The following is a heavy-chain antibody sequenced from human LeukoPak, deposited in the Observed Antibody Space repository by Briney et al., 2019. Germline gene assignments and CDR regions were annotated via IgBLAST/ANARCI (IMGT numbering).Heavy chain of an antibody. V-gene: IGHV1-69*05. CDR3: AVSSSSYYYYYMDV. D-gene: IGHD6-6*01. Sequence: SVKVSCKASGGTFSSYAISWVRQAPGQGLEWMGRIIPIFGTANYAQKFQGRVTIPTDESTSTAYMELSSLRSEDTAVYYCAVSSSSYYYYYMDVWGKGTTVTVSS. CDR2: IIPIFGTA. CDR1: GGTFSSYA. J-gene: IGHJ6*03.